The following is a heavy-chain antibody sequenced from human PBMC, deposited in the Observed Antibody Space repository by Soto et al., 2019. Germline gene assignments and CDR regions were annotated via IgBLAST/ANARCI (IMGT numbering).Heavy chain of an antibody. Sequence: EVHLVESGGGLIQPGGSLRLSCAASGFSVSANYMSWVRKAPGKGLEWVSAIYSGGSTVYADSVKGRFTISRDNSKNTLYLQMNSLRAEDTAVYSCARASSRWGSDAAHWGQGTLVTVSP. CDR2: IYSGGST. CDR1: GFSVSANY. CDR3: ARASSRWGSDAAH. J-gene: IGHJ4*02. V-gene: IGHV3-53*01. D-gene: IGHD3-16*01.